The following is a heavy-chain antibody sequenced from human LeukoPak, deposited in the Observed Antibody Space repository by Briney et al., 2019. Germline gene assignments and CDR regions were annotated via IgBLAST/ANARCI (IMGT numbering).Heavy chain of an antibody. D-gene: IGHD1-7*01. V-gene: IGHV5-51*01. CDR3: ARLTSDWNSEFDS. CDR2: IYPGDSDT. Sequence: GESLKISCKGSGYRFTNYWIGWVRQMPGKGLEWMGIIYPGDSDTRYSPSFQGQVTISADKSINTAYLQWSSLKASDTAMYFCARLTSDWNSEFDSWGQGTLVTVSS. CDR1: GYRFTNYW. J-gene: IGHJ4*02.